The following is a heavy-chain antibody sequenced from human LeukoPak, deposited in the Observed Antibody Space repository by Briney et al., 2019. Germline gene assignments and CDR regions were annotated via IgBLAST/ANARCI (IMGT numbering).Heavy chain of an antibody. CDR2: TIPIFGTA. Sequence: SVKVSCKASGGTFSSYAISWVRQAPGQGLEWMGGTIPIFGTANYAQKFQGRVTITTDESTSTAYMELSSLRSEDTAVYYCARDRKDSGSPRGYLDYWGQGSQVTVSS. D-gene: IGHD1-26*01. CDR3: ARDRKDSGSPRGYLDY. CDR1: GGTFSSYA. J-gene: IGHJ4*02. V-gene: IGHV1-69*05.